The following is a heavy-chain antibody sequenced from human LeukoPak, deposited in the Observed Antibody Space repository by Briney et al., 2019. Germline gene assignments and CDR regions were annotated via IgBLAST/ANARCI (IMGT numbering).Heavy chain of an antibody. V-gene: IGHV3-7*03. CDR1: GFTFSSHW. CDR2: IKPDGSGK. CDR3: ARPSCSGGTCFDY. Sequence: PGGSLTLSCAASGFTFSSHWISWVRQAPGKGPEWVAHIKPDGSGKYYVDSMEGRFSISRDNAKNSLFLQMGSLRAEDTAVYYCARPSCSGGTCFDYWGHGVLVTVSS. D-gene: IGHD2-15*01. J-gene: IGHJ4*01.